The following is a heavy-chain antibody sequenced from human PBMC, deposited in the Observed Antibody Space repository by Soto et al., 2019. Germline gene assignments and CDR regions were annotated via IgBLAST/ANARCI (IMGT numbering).Heavy chain of an antibody. Sequence: ASVKVSCKASGYTFTGYYMHWVRQAPGQGLEWMGWINPNSGGTNYAQKFQGWVTMTRDTSISTAYMELSRLRSDDTAVYYCARDHRPGIAVAGIGCLRDWGQGTLVTVSS. CDR2: INPNSGGT. D-gene: IGHD6-19*01. J-gene: IGHJ4*02. CDR3: ARDHRPGIAVAGIGCLRD. CDR1: GYTFTGYY. V-gene: IGHV1-2*04.